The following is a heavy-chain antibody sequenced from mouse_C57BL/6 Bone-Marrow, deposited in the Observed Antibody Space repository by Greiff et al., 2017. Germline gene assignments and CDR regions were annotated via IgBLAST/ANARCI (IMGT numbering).Heavy chain of an antibody. J-gene: IGHJ3*01. CDR1: GYTFTSYW. V-gene: IGHV1-52*01. Sequence: VQLQQPGAELVRPGSSVKLSCKASGYTFTSYWMHWVKQRPIQGLEWIGNIDPSDSETHYNQKFKDKATLTVDKSSSTAYMQLSSLTSEDSAVYYCARSDGSSPAWFAYWGQGTLVTVSA. D-gene: IGHD1-1*01. CDR3: ARSDGSSPAWFAY. CDR2: IDPSDSET.